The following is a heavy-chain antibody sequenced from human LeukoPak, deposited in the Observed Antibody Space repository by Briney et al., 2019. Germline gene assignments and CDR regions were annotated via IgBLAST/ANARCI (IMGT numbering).Heavy chain of an antibody. D-gene: IGHD3-22*01. Sequence: SVKVSCKASGGTFSSYAISWVRQAPGQGLEWMGGIIPISGTANYAQKFQGRVTITADESTSTAYMELSSLRSEDTAVYYCASSQGKYYYDSSGYPFDYWGQGTLVTVSS. CDR2: IIPISGTA. V-gene: IGHV1-69*13. J-gene: IGHJ4*02. CDR1: GGTFSSYA. CDR3: ASSQGKYYYDSSGYPFDY.